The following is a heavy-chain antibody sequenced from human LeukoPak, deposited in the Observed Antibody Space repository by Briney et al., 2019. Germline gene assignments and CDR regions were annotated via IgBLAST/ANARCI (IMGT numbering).Heavy chain of an antibody. CDR2: ISYDGSNN. CDR1: GFTFNTYG. D-gene: IGHD5-12*01. J-gene: IGHJ4*02. Sequence: TGGSLRPSCAASGFTFNTYGMHWVRQAPGKGLEWVAIISYDGSNNYYADSVKGRFTISRDNSKNTLHLQMNSLRGEDTAVYYCAKDQGAYDPEYYFDYWGQGTLVTVSS. CDR3: AKDQGAYDPEYYFDY. V-gene: IGHV3-30*18.